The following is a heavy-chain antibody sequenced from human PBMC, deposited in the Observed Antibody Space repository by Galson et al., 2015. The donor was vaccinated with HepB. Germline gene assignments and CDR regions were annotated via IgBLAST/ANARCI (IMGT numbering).Heavy chain of an antibody. CDR3: AKDAYRSSYYLDY. Sequence: SLRLSCATSGFTFSNSGMHWVRQAPGKGLEWVAVIWSDGYKKYYADSVRGRFTISRDNSKNTVYLQMNSMRAEDTAVYYCAKDAYRSSYYLDYWGQGTLVTVSS. V-gene: IGHV3-33*06. CDR2: IWSDGYKK. D-gene: IGHD6-6*01. J-gene: IGHJ4*02. CDR1: GFTFSNSG.